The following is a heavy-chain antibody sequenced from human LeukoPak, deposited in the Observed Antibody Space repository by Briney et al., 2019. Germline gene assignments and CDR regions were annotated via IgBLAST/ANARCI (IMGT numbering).Heavy chain of an antibody. J-gene: IGHJ5*02. V-gene: IGHV4-59*12. Sequence: SETLSLTCTVSGGSISSYYWSWIRKPPGRGLEWIGYIYYSGSTNYNPSLKSRVTISVDTSKNQFSLKLSSVTAADTAVYYCARDARNYNYYGSGSYYIFYWFDPWGQGTLVTVSS. CDR2: IYYSGST. D-gene: IGHD3-10*01. CDR3: ARDARNYNYYGSGSYYIFYWFDP. CDR1: GGSISSYY.